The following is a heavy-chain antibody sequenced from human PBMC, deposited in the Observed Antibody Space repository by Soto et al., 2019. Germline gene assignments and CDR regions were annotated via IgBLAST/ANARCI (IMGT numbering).Heavy chain of an antibody. V-gene: IGHV3-33*01. D-gene: IGHD3-10*01. CDR3: ARDLKKGSYFDY. CDR2: MWYDGTRK. J-gene: IGHJ4*02. CDR1: GFAFSTSA. Sequence: GGSLRLSCAASGFAFSTSAMHWVRQAPGKGLEWVAFMWYDGTRKTYEDSVKDRFTISRDNSRNTLYLQMNSLTAEDTAVYYCARDLKKGSYFDYWGQGILVTVS.